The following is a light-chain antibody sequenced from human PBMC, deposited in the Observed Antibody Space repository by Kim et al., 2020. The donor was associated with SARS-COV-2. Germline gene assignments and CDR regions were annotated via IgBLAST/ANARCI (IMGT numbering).Light chain of an antibody. CDR3: QQYFSTPYT. V-gene: IGKV4-1*01. CDR1: QSVLYSSNNKNY. Sequence: DIVMTQSPDSLAVSLGERATINCKSSQSVLYSSNNKNYLAWYQQKPGQPPKLLIYWASTRKSGVPDRFSGSGSGTDFTLTISSLQAENVAVYYCQQYFSTPYTFGQGTKLEF. J-gene: IGKJ2*01. CDR2: WAS.